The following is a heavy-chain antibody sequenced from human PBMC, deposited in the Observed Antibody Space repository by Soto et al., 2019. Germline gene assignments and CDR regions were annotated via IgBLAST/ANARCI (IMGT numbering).Heavy chain of an antibody. CDR1: GGSISSYY. Sequence: QVQLQESGPGLVKPSETLSLTCTVSGGSISSYYWSWIRQPPGKGLEWIGYIYYSGSTNYNPSLMSRVTIAVDTSKNQFSLKLSSVTAADTAVYYCARGVATTVTHWGQGSLVTVSS. J-gene: IGHJ4*02. D-gene: IGHD4-4*01. V-gene: IGHV4-59*01. CDR2: IYYSGST. CDR3: ARGVATTVTH.